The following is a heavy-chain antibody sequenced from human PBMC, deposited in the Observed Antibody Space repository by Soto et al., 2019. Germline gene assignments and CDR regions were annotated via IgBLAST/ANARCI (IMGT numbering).Heavy chain of an antibody. CDR3: AREAPGFSGIDY. J-gene: IGHJ4*02. D-gene: IGHD3-10*01. CDR2: SGSSATYT. Sequence: EVQLVDSGGGLVKPGGSLRLSCAASGFAVTTHTITWVRQAPGKGLEWVSASGSSATYTYFADSVKGRFTIPRDNAKNSVFLEMSSLRVEDTAVYYCAREAPGFSGIDYWGQGILVTVSS. V-gene: IGHV3-21*01. CDR1: GFAVTTHT.